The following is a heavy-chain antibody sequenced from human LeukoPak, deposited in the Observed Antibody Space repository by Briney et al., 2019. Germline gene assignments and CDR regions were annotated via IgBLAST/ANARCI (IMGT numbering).Heavy chain of an antibody. CDR1: GFTFSSYA. V-gene: IGHV3-23*01. CDR3: AKGYCSSTSRPIDY. D-gene: IGHD2-2*01. J-gene: IGHJ4*02. CDR2: ISGSGGST. Sequence: PGGSLRLSCAASGFTFSSYAMSCGRQAPGKGLEWGSAISGSGGSTYYADSVKGRFPISRDNSKTPLYLQMNSLRAEDTAVYYCAKGYCSSTSRPIDYWGQGTLVTVSS.